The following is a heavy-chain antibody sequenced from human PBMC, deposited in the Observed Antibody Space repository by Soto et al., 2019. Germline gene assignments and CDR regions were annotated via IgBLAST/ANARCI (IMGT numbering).Heavy chain of an antibody. CDR1: GGSISSYY. J-gene: IGHJ4*02. Sequence: PSVTLSLTCTVSGGSISSYYWSWIRRPPGKGLEWIGYIYYSGSTNYNPSLKSRVTISVDTSKNQFSLKLSSVTAADTAVYYCARQARNWNIDYWGQGTLVTVSS. V-gene: IGHV4-59*08. D-gene: IGHD1-20*01. CDR2: IYYSGST. CDR3: ARQARNWNIDY.